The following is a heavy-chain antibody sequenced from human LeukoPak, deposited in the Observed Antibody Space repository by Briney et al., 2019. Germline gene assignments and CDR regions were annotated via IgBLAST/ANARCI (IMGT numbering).Heavy chain of an antibody. J-gene: IGHJ3*02. V-gene: IGHV4-34*01. CDR1: GGSFSGYY. CDR3: ARVPYCSSTSCYPMLFDI. Sequence: SETLSLTCAVYGGSFSGYYWSWIRQPPGKGLEWTGEINHSGSTNYNPSLKSRVTISVDTSKNQFSLKLSSVTAADTAVYYCARVPYCSSTSCYPMLFDIWGQGTMVTVSS. CDR2: INHSGST. D-gene: IGHD2-2*01.